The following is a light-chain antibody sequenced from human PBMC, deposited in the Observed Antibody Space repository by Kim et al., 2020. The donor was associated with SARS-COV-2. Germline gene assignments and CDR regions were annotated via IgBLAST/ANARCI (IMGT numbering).Light chain of an antibody. CDR3: SSYAGSNNWV. J-gene: IGLJ3*02. V-gene: IGLV2-8*01. CDR1: SSDIGDYKS. CDR2: DVS. Sequence: QSALTQPPSASGSPGQSVTISCTGTSSDIGDYKSVSWYQQHPGKAPKLMIYDVSKWPSGVPDCFSGSKSGNTASLTVAGLQDEDEADYYCSSYAGSNNWVFGGGTQLTVL.